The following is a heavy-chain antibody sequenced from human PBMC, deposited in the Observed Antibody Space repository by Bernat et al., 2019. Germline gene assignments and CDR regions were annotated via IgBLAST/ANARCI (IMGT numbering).Heavy chain of an antibody. V-gene: IGHV3-48*01. D-gene: IGHD3-10*01. CDR2: ISSSSSTI. CDR1: GFTFSSYS. J-gene: IGHJ4*02. Sequence: EVQLVESGGGLVQPGGSLRLSCAASGFTFSSYSMNWVRQAPGKGLEWVSYISSSSSTIYYADSVKGRFTISRDNAKNSLYLQMNSLRAEDTAVYYCARDHLLWFGGCYDYWGQGTLVTVSS. CDR3: ARDHLLWFGGCYDY.